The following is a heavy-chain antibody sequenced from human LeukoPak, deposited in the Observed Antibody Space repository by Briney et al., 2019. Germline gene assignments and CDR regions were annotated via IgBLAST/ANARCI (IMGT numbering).Heavy chain of an antibody. J-gene: IGHJ4*02. D-gene: IGHD6-13*01. CDR3: ARGTEQQLDY. Sequence: SETLSLTCAVSGGSISSGGYSWSWIRQSPGKGLEWIGYIYHSGSTYYNPSLKSRVTISVDRSKNQFSLKLSSVTAADTAVYYCARGTEQQLDYWGQGTLVTVSS. CDR2: IYHSGST. CDR1: GGSISSGGYS. V-gene: IGHV4-30-2*06.